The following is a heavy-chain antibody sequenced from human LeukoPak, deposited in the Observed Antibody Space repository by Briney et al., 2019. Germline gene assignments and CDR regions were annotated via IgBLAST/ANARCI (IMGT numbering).Heavy chain of an antibody. CDR2: ISGSGGST. V-gene: IGHV3-23*01. CDR1: GFTFSSYA. Sequence: GGSLRLSCAASGFTFSSYAMSWVRQAPGKGLEWVSAISGSGGSTYYADSVKGRFTISRDNSKNTLYLQINSLRAEDTAVYYCAKIELSGYYTAYYFDYWGQGTLVTVSS. CDR3: AKIELSGYYTAYYFDY. J-gene: IGHJ4*02. D-gene: IGHD3-22*01.